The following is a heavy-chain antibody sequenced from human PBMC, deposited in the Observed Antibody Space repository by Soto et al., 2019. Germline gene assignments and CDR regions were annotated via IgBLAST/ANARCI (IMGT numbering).Heavy chain of an antibody. CDR2: INPNSGGT. CDR3: ARDSGSSSSNSIDY. CDR1: GYTFTGYY. V-gene: IGHV1-2*04. J-gene: IGHJ4*02. D-gene: IGHD6-6*01. Sequence: GASVKVSCKASGYTFTGYYMHWVRQAPGQGLEWMGWINPNSGGTNYAQKFQGWVTMTRDTSISTAYMELSRLRSDDTAVYYCARDSGSSSSNSIDYWGQGTLVTVSS.